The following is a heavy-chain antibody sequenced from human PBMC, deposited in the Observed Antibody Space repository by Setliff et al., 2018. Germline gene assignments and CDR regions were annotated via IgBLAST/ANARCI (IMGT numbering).Heavy chain of an antibody. J-gene: IGHJ4*02. V-gene: IGHV4-39*01. CDR1: SGSISSDNYY. D-gene: IGHD3-10*01. CDR2: PSYNGNA. Sequence: PSETLSLTCTVSSGSISSDNYYWGWIRQPPGKGLEWIGTPSYNGNAYYTPSLKSRVTISIDTSKNQFSLKLSSVTAADTAVYYCARHTIAMSTIISYFDYWGQGTLVTVSS. CDR3: ARHTIAMSTIISYFDY.